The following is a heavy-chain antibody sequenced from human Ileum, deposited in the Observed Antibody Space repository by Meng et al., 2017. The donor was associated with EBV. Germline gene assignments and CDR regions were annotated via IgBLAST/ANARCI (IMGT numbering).Heavy chain of an antibody. Sequence: VHSQEPGPGLVKPSAPLSLTCSVSNGSITRDYGPCVRQPPGKGLEWIGYIYYTGSTNYNPSLQTRVTLSLDTSKNQFSLNLSTMTAADTAVYFCARVSGMVRGVPPRRFDYWGQGTLVTVSS. V-gene: IGHV4-59*01. CDR1: NGSITRDY. J-gene: IGHJ4*02. D-gene: IGHD3-10*01. CDR2: IYYTGST. CDR3: ARVSGMVRGVPPRRFDY.